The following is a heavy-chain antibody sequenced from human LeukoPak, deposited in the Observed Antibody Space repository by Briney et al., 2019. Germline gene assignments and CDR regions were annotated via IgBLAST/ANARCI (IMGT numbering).Heavy chain of an antibody. V-gene: IGHV3-48*02. J-gene: IGHJ4*02. D-gene: IGHD6-19*01. CDR2: ISSTGNTI. Sequence: PGGSLRLSCAASGFTFSSYSMNWVRQAPGKGLEWVSYISSTGNTIYYADSVRGRFTISRDNAKNSLFLQMNSLKDEDTAVYYCARQYSSGWCTDYWGQGTLVTVSS. CDR3: ARQYSSGWCTDY. CDR1: GFTFSSYS.